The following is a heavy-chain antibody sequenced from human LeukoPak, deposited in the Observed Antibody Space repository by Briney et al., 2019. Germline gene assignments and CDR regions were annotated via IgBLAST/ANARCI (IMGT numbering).Heavy chain of an antibody. CDR3: AREKGVGSGYYSEYDY. Sequence: GGSLRLSCAASGFTFSDYYMSWIRQAPGRGLEWGSYISGTSTYTNYADSVRGRFTISRDNAKKSLYLQMNSLRAEDTAVYYCAREKGVGSGYYSEYDYWGQGTLVTVSS. V-gene: IGHV3-11*06. CDR2: ISGTSTYT. CDR1: GFTFSDYY. J-gene: IGHJ4*02. D-gene: IGHD3-22*01.